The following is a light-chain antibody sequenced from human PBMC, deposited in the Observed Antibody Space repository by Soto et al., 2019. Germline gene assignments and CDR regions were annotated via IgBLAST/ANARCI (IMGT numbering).Light chain of an antibody. J-gene: IGKJ5*01. V-gene: IGKV1-5*03. CDR2: KST. CDR1: ENINNW. CDR3: QQSNSYPIT. Sequence: DIQMTQSPSTLSASVVDRVTIACRASENINNWLAWYQQKPGRAPNLLIHKSTTLESEVPSRSSGGGSGIDFTLTITSLQPDDFATYYCQQSNSYPITFGQGTRLEI.